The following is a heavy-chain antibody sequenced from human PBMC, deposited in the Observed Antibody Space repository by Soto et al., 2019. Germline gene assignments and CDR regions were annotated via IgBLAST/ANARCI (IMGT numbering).Heavy chain of an antibody. V-gene: IGHV4-34*01. CDR3: ARGGEYCSSTSCSKGWFDP. CDR1: GGSFSGYY. CDR2: INHSGST. Sequence: PSETLSLTCAVYGGSFSGYYWSWIRHPPGKGLEWIGEINHSGSTNYNPSLKSRVTISVDTSKNQFSLKLSSVTAADTAVYYCARGGEYCSSTSCSKGWFDPWGQGTLVTVSS. J-gene: IGHJ5*02. D-gene: IGHD2-2*01.